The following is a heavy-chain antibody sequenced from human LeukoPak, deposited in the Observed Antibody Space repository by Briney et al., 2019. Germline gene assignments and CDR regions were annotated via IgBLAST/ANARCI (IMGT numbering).Heavy chain of an antibody. D-gene: IGHD4-17*01. Sequence: KPSETLSLTCTVSGGSISSYYWSWIRQPPGKGLEWIGYIYYSGSTNYNPSLKSRVTISVDTSRKSFSLKLLSVPAADTAVYYCARTRPQDYGTSYMDVWGTGATVTVSS. CDR3: ARTRPQDYGTSYMDV. J-gene: IGHJ6*03. CDR2: IYYSGST. V-gene: IGHV4-59*08. CDR1: GGSISSYY.